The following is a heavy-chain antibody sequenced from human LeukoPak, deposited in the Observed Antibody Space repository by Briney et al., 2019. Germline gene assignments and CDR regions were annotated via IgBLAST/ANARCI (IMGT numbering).Heavy chain of an antibody. CDR2: ISAYNGNT. Sequence: ASVKVSCKASGYTFTSYGISWVRQAPGQGLEGMGWISAYNGNTNYAQKLQGRVTMTTDTSTSTAYMELRSLRSDDTAVYYCARAVWEGGFGVVINDAFDIWGQGTMVTVSS. CDR3: ARAVWEGGFGVVINDAFDI. V-gene: IGHV1-18*01. CDR1: GYTFTSYG. D-gene: IGHD3-3*01. J-gene: IGHJ3*02.